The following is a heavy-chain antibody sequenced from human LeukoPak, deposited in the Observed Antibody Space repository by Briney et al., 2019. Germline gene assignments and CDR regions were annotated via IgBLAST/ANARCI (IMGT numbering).Heavy chain of an antibody. V-gene: IGHV3-23*01. CDR2: ISGSGGST. CDR1: GFTFSSYA. CDR3: TTALYYYDSSGYPLRFDY. D-gene: IGHD3-22*01. J-gene: IGHJ4*02. Sequence: GGSLRLSCAASGFTFSSYAMSWVRQAPGKGLEWVSAISGSGGSTYYADSVKGRFTISRDNSKNTLYLQMNSLKTEDTAVYYCTTALYYYDSSGYPLRFDYWGQGTLVTVSS.